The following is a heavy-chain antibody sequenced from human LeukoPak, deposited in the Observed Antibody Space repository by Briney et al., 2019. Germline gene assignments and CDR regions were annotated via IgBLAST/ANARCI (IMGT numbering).Heavy chain of an antibody. V-gene: IGHV3-33*01. D-gene: IGHD3-3*01. CDR1: GFTFSNYG. CDR2: IWYDGSNK. J-gene: IGHJ4*02. Sequence: GGSLRLSCAASGFTFSNYGMHWVRQAPGKGLEWVAVIWYDGSNKYYADSVKGRFTISRDNSKNTLYLQMNSLRAEDTAVYYCARDQTTISSLDYWGQGTLVTVSS. CDR3: ARDQTTISSLDY.